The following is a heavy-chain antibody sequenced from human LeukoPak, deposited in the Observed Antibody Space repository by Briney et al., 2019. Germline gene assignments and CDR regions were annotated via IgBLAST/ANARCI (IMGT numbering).Heavy chain of an antibody. CDR3: AKSGCSGTNCYINS. D-gene: IGHD2-2*02. V-gene: IGHV3-30*18. Sequence: EGSLRLSCAASGFTFSDYGMHWVRQAPGKGLQWVAVMSYDGSSTFYMDSVKGRFTVSRDNSRKTLYLQMQSLSAEDTALYYCAKSGCSGTNCYINSWGQGTLVIVSS. CDR1: GFTFSDYG. J-gene: IGHJ4*02. CDR2: MSYDGSST.